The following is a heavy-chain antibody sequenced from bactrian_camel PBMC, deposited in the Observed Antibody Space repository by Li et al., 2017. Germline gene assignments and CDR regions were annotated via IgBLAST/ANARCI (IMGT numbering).Heavy chain of an antibody. CDR3: AADSIAWACNVDNDWPW. J-gene: IGHJ4*01. CDR1: GYINSAYC. V-gene: IGHV3S53*01. D-gene: IGHD4*01. Sequence: HVQLVESGGGSVQAGGSLRLSCSVSGYINSAYCLAWFRQVPLKEREGVATIRSDGVIKYADSVKGRFTISTDNAVNTLYLEMNLLRPEDSAMYFCAADSIAWACNVDNDWPWWGQGTQVTVS. CDR2: IRSDGVI.